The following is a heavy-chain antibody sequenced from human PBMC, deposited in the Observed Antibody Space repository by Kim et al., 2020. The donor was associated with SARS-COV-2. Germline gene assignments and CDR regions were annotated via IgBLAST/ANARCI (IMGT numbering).Heavy chain of an antibody. D-gene: IGHD5-12*01. Sequence: SVKVSCKASGGTFSSYAISWVRQAPGQGLEWMGGIIPIFGTANYAQKFQGRVTITADESTSTAYMGLSSLRSEDTAVYYCATPRDGYNSDYFDYWGQGTLVTVSS. V-gene: IGHV1-69*13. CDR2: IIPIFGTA. J-gene: IGHJ4*02. CDR1: GGTFSSYA. CDR3: ATPRDGYNSDYFDY.